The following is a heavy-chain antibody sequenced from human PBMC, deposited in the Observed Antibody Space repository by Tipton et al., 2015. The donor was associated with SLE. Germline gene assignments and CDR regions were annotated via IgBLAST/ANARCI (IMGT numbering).Heavy chain of an antibody. D-gene: IGHD6-13*01. Sequence: LRLSCAVYGGSFSGYYWSWIRQPPGKGLEWIGEINHSGSTNYSPSLKSRVNISVDTSKNQFSLKMTSLTAADTAVYYCARGYRIAALRPWYFDLWGRGTLVTVSS. J-gene: IGHJ2*01. CDR2: INHSGST. CDR1: GGSFSGYY. V-gene: IGHV4-34*01. CDR3: ARGYRIAALRPWYFDL.